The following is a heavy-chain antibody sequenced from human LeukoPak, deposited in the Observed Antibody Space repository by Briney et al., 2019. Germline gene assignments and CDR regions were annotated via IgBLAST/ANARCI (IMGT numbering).Heavy chain of an antibody. J-gene: IGHJ6*02. CDR1: GYTFTSYY. Sequence: ASVKVSCKASGYTFTSYYMHWVRQAPGQGLEWMGIINPSGGSTTYAQMFQGRVTMTRDTSTSTVYMELRSLRSEDTAVYYCARVPRRDDFWSGYYGVYGMDVWGQGTTVTVSS. CDR2: INPSGGST. CDR3: ARVPRRDDFWSGYYGVYGMDV. D-gene: IGHD3-3*01. V-gene: IGHV1-46*01.